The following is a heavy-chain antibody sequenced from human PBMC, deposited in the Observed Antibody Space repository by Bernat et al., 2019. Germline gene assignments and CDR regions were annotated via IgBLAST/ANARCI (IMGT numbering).Heavy chain of an antibody. J-gene: IGHJ4*02. CDR3: TTDSQWLVLFGY. CDR2: ITSKTDGGTT. V-gene: IGHV3-15*07. D-gene: IGHD6-19*01. CDR1: GFTFSNAW. Sequence: EVQLVESGGGLVKPGGSLRLSCAASGFTFSNAWMNWVRQAPGKGLEWVGRITSKTDGGTTDYAAPVKGRFTISRDDSKNTLYLQMNSLKTEDTAVYYCTTDSQWLVLFGYWGQGTLVTVSS.